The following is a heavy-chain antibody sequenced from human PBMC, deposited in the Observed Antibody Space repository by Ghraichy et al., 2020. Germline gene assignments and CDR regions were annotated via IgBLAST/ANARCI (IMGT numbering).Heavy chain of an antibody. Sequence: ASVKVSCKASGYTFGSFAVQWVRQAPGQRLEWMAWINAGSGITKYSQKFQERLTVTRDTSASTAYMELSSLRSEDSAVYYCARLGGWRVGTSASHNYYYGVDVWGQGTTVTVSS. CDR3: ARLGGWRVGTSASHNYYYGVDV. CDR1: GYTFGSFA. V-gene: IGHV1-3*01. D-gene: IGHD1-26*01. CDR2: INAGSGIT. J-gene: IGHJ6*02.